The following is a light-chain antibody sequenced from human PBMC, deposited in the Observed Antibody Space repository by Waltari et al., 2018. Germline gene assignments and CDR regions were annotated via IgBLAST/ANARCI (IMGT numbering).Light chain of an antibody. V-gene: IGKV1-39*01. CDR1: QGIGSY. CDR3: QQTYSNPWT. J-gene: IGKJ1*01. CDR2: ALS. Sequence: DIQMTQSPSSLSASVGDRVAITCRASQGIGSYLNWYQQKPGQAPKLLIYALSTLQSGVPSRFSGSGSGTDFTLTITSLQPEDFATYSCQQTYSNPWTFGQGTKVEIK.